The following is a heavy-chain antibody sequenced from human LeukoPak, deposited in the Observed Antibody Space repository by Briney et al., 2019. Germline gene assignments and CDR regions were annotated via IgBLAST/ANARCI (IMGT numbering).Heavy chain of an antibody. V-gene: IGHV4-59*01. CDR3: ARSSANYFGP. D-gene: IGHD1-26*01. CDR1: GDSISGYY. Sequence: SETLSLTCTVSGDSISGYYWSWIRQPPGKGLEWIGEIYFSGSTKYNPSLKSRVTISVDTSKNQFSLKLSSVTAADTAVYYCARSSANYFGPWGQGTLVIVSS. J-gene: IGHJ5*02. CDR2: IYFSGST.